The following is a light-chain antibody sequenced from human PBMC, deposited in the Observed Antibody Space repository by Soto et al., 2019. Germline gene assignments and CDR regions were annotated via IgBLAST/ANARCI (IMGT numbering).Light chain of an antibody. CDR1: QSVSSD. CDR2: GAS. J-gene: IGKJ1*01. V-gene: IGKV3D-15*01. Sequence: VVTQSPATLSVFPGETATLSCRASQSVSSDLAWYQQRPGQAPRLLIYGASTRATGIPARFRGSGSGTEFMITISSLQAEDFSTYYCQQYNTWHPKMAFGRGTKVEIK. CDR3: QQYNTWHPKMA.